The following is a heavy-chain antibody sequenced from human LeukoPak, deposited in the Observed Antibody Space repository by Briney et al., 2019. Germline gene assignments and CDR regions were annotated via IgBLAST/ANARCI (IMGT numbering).Heavy chain of an antibody. Sequence: GGSLRLSCAASGFTFSSYSMNWVRQAPGKGLEWVSSISSSSSYIYYADSVKGRFTIFRDNAKNSLYLQMNSLRAEDTAVYYCAREPRYYYGMDVWGKGTTVTVSS. V-gene: IGHV3-21*01. CDR3: AREPRYYYGMDV. J-gene: IGHJ6*04. CDR1: GFTFSSYS. CDR2: ISSSSSYI.